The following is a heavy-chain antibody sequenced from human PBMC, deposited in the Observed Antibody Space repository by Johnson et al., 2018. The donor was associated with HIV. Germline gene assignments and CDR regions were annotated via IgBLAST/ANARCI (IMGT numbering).Heavy chain of an antibody. CDR2: IRYDGRNK. CDR1: GFTFSSYG. J-gene: IGHJ3*02. D-gene: IGHD3-10*01. CDR3: AKAHGFREFMIAFDI. Sequence: QEKLVESGGGVVQPGGSLRLSCAASGFTFSSYGMHWVRKAPGKGLEWVAFIRYDGRNKYYADSVKGRFTISRDNSKNTLYLQMNSLRAEDTAVYYCAKAHGFREFMIAFDIWGQGTMVTVSS. V-gene: IGHV3-30*02.